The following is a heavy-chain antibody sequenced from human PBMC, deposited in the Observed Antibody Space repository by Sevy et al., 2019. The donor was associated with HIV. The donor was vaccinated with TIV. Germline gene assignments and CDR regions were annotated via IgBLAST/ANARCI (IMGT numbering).Heavy chain of an antibody. CDR3: VSDVQGGGSYIDY. J-gene: IGHJ4*02. D-gene: IGHD1-26*01. V-gene: IGHV3-33*08. Sequence: GGSLRLSCAASGFTFRSYGMHWVRQAPGKGLEWEAVIWYDGSNKYYADSVKGRFTISRDNSKNTLYLQMNSLRAEDTAVYYCVSDVQGGGSYIDYWGQGTLVTVSS. CDR2: IWYDGSNK. CDR1: GFTFRSYG.